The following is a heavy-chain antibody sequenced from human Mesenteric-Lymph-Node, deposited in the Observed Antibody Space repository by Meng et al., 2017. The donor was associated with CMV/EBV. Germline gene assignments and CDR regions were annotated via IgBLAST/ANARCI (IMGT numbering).Heavy chain of an antibody. Sequence: GESLKISCAASGFIFSDYGMHWVRQTPGKGLEWVAFIRFDGNNKYHADSVKGRFTISRDNSKNTLYLDMNIVTTEDTALYYCAKDWALKYDGSGYYHLAHWGRGALVTVSS. J-gene: IGHJ1*01. CDR2: IRFDGNNK. D-gene: IGHD3-22*01. CDR3: AKDWALKYDGSGYYHLAH. CDR1: GFIFSDYG. V-gene: IGHV3-30*02.